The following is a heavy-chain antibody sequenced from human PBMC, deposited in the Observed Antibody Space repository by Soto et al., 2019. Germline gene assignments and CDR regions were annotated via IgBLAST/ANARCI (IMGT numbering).Heavy chain of an antibody. Sequence: PGGSLRLSCAASGFTFSSYAMSWVRQAPRKGLEWVSAITDSGFSTSYSDSVKGRFTISRDNSKNTLFLQMNSLRVEDTAVYYCAKELGKAATEPFDPWGQGTLVTVSS. CDR2: ITDSGFST. D-gene: IGHD6-13*01. CDR1: GFTFSSYA. J-gene: IGHJ5*02. V-gene: IGHV3-23*01. CDR3: AKELGKAATEPFDP.